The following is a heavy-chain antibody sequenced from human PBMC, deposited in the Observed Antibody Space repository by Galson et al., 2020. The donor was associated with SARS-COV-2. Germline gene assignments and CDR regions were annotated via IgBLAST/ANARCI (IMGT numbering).Heavy chain of an antibody. CDR1: GGSITNAGTY. J-gene: IGHJ4*02. D-gene: IGHD2-15*01. Sequence: SETLSLTCTVSGGSITNAGTYWNWIRQTPGKGLEWLGNIYYTGDTIYSPSLQSRLTISFDTSKNQVSLRLTSVTAADTAVYYCARVGIYSGGVLDYWGQGTLVTVSS. CDR2: IYYTGDT. V-gene: IGHV4-30-4*08. CDR3: ARVGIYSGGVLDY.